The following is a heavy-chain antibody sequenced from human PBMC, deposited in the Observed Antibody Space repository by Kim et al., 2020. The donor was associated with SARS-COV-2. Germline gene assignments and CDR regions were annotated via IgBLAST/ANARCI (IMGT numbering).Heavy chain of an antibody. CDR3: ARLKYYYEQLHYYYYYMDV. J-gene: IGHJ6*03. V-gene: IGHV4-34*01. Sequence: SETLSLTCAVYGGSFSGYYWRWIRQPPGKGLEWIGEINHSGSTNYNPALKSRVSISVDTSKNQFSLKLSSVPAADTAVYYYARLKYYYEQLHYYYYYMDVWGEGTTVTVSS. CDR1: GGSFSGYY. D-gene: IGHD3-22*01. CDR2: INHSGST.